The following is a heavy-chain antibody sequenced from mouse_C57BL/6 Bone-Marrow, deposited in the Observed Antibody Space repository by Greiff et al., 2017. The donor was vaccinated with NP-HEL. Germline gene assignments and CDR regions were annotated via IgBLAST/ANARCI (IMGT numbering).Heavy chain of an antibody. CDR1: GFTFTDYY. CDR3: ARSMGITTVVADYAMDY. J-gene: IGHJ4*01. V-gene: IGHV1-36*01. D-gene: IGHD1-1*01. Sequence: VQLQQSGPVLVKPGPSVKISCKASGFTFTDYYMHWVKQSHGKSLEWIGLVYPYNGGTSYNQKFKGKATLTVDTSSSPAYMELNSLTSEDSAVYYCARSMGITTVVADYAMDYWGQGTSVTVSS. CDR2: VYPYNGGT.